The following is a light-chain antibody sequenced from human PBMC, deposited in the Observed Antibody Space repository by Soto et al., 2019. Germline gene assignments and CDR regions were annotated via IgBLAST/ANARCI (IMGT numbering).Light chain of an antibody. CDR1: TSDVGSYDL. Sequence: QSALTQPASVSGSPGQSITISCTGTTSDVGSYDLVSWYQQHPGKAPKIMIYEVSKRPSGDSNRFSGSKSGNTASLTISGLKAADEADYYCCSYAGGRSPYVFGTETKLTVL. CDR3: CSYAGGRSPYV. V-gene: IGLV2-23*02. CDR2: EVS. J-gene: IGLJ1*01.